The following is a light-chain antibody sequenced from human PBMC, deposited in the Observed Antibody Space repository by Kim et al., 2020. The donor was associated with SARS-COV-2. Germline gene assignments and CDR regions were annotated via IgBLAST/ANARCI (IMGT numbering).Light chain of an antibody. Sequence: GQSVNISCTGTSSDVGRYNRVSWYQQPPGTTPKLMIYEVSNRPSGVPDRFSGSKSGNTASLTISGLQAEDEADYYCSSYASSSTWVFGGGTQLTVL. V-gene: IGLV2-18*02. J-gene: IGLJ3*02. CDR3: SSYASSSTWV. CDR2: EVS. CDR1: SSDVGRYNR.